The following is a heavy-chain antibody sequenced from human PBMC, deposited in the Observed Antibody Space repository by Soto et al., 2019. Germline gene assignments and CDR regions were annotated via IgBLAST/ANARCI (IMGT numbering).Heavy chain of an antibody. CDR1: GFTFSSYS. CDR3: ARARGSATGYDDY. V-gene: IGHV3-21*01. CDR2: ISSASTSI. J-gene: IGHJ4*02. D-gene: IGHD2-15*01. Sequence: EVQLVESGGGLVKPGGSLRLSCAASGFTFSSYSMNWVRQAPGKGLEWVSSISSASTSIYYADSVKGRFTISRDNAKNSLYLQMNSLGAEDTAVYYCARARGSATGYDDYWGQGTLFTVSS.